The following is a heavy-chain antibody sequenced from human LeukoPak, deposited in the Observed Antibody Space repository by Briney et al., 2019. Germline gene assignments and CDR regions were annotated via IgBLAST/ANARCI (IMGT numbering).Heavy chain of an antibody. D-gene: IGHD3-22*01. V-gene: IGHV3-30*18. CDR1: GFTFSTYA. J-gene: IGHJ4*02. CDR2: VSKDGSNE. Sequence: GGSLRLSCAASGFTFSTYAMHWDRQAPGKGLEWVAVVSKDGSNEYYADSVRGRFTISRDNSKNSLYLQMISLRAEDTAVYYCVKNDYFDSSGYYTYWGQGTLVTVSS. CDR3: VKNDYFDSSGYYTY.